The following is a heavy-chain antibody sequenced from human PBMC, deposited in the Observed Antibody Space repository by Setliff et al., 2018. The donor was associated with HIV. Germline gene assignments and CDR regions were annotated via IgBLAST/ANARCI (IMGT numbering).Heavy chain of an antibody. CDR1: GGSFSGYY. D-gene: IGHD3-22*01. CDR2: INHSGST. J-gene: IGHJ4*02. CDR3: ARLTTTYYYDSSAYYHPV. V-gene: IGHV4-34*01. Sequence: PSETLSLTCAVYGGSFSGYYWSWIRQPPGKGLEWIGEINHSGSTNYNPSLKSRVTISVDTSKNLFSLKLSSVTAADTAVFYCARLTTTYYYDSSAYYHPVWGQGTQVTVSS.